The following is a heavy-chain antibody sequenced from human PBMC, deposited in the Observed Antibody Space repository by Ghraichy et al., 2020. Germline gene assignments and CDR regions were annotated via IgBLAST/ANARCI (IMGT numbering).Heavy chain of an antibody. CDR2: IYTSGST. V-gene: IGHV4-4*07. Sequence: SETLSLTCTVSGGSISSYYWSWIRQPAGKGLEWIGRIYTSGSTNYNPSLKSRVTMSVDTSKNQFSLKLSSVTAADTAVYYCARDWAVGYYYYYYMDVWGKGTTVTVSS. CDR3: ARDWAVGYYYYYYMDV. CDR1: GGSISSYY. D-gene: IGHD4-23*01. J-gene: IGHJ6*03.